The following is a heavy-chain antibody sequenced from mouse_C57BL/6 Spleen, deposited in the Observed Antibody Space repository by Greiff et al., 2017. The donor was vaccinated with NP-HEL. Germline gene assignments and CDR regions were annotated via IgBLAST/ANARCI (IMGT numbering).Heavy chain of an antibody. CDR2: IDPEDGET. CDR1: GFNIKDYY. Sequence: VHVKQSGAELVKPGASVKLSCTASGFNIKDYYMHWVKQRTEQGLEWIGRIDPEDGETKYAPKFQGKATITADTSSNTAYLQLSSLTSEDTAGYYCASPLRYWYFDVWGTGTTVTVSS. CDR3: ASPLRYWYFDV. D-gene: IGHD1-1*01. J-gene: IGHJ1*03. V-gene: IGHV14-2*01.